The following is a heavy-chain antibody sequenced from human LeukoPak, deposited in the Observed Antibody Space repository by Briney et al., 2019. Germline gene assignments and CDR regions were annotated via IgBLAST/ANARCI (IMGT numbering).Heavy chain of an antibody. J-gene: IGHJ2*01. V-gene: IGHV3-21*04. D-gene: IGHD3-22*01. CDR1: GFTFNSHT. CDR2: ISSSSTYI. Sequence: PGGSLRLSCAASGFTFNSHTMNWVRQAPGKGLEWVSSISSSSTYIYYADLMKGRFTVSRDNAKNSLYLQMNSLRAEDTAVYYCARASSGYYEGRYWYFDLWGRGTLVTVSS. CDR3: ARASSGYYEGRYWYFDL.